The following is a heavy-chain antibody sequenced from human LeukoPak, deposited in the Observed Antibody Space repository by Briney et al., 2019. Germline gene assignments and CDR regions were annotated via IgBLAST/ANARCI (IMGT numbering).Heavy chain of an antibody. J-gene: IGHJ4*02. V-gene: IGHV3-30-3*02. CDR3: AQDYTGGPPYFHY. D-gene: IGHD2-8*02. Sequence: PGRSLRLSCAASGFTFSSYAMHWVRQAPGKGLEWVAVISYDGSNKYYADSVKGRFTISRDNSKNTLFLQMHSLRAEDTAMYYCAQDYTGGPPYFHYWGQGTLITVSS. CDR2: ISYDGSNK. CDR1: GFTFSSYA.